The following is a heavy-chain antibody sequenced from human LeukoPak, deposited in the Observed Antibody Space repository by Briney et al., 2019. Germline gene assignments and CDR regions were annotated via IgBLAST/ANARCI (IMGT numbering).Heavy chain of an antibody. D-gene: IGHD2-2*01. Sequence: SASVKVSRMASGYTLTRYYMHWVRPAPGPGREWMGWINPNSGDTNYAQKSQGRVTVTQDTSLSTDYMGLSRHGYADTRGDHCARRKCSGASCYVFWFDPWGQGTLVTVSS. CDR3: ARRKCSGASCYVFWFDP. V-gene: IGHV1-2*02. CDR1: GYTLTRYY. CDR2: INPNSGDT. J-gene: IGHJ5*02.